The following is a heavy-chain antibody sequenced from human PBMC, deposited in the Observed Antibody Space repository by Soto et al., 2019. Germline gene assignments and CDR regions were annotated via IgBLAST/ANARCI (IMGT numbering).Heavy chain of an antibody. CDR1: GFTFTSSA. V-gene: IGHV1-58*01. J-gene: IGHJ3*02. Sequence: GASVKVSCKASGFTFTSSAVQWVRQARGQRLEWIGWIVVGSGNTNYAQKFQERVTITRDMSTSTAYMELSSLRSEDTAVYYCAADSGSSWYFAFDIWGQGTMVTVSS. D-gene: IGHD6-13*01. CDR2: IVVGSGNT. CDR3: AADSGSSWYFAFDI.